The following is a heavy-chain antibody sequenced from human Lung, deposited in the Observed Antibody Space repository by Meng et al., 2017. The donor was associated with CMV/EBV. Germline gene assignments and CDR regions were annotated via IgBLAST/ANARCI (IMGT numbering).Heavy chain of an antibody. D-gene: IGHD6-19*01. V-gene: IGHV4-4*02. Sequence: QVHLQGPGPGLVKPSGTLSLTCAVSGGSISSSNWWSWVRQPPGKGLEWIGEIYHSGSTNYNPSLKSRVTISVDKSKNQFSLKLSSVTAADTAVYYCASFPPPGKQWLVTDYWGQGTLVTVSS. CDR3: ASFPPPGKQWLVTDY. CDR1: GGSISSSNW. J-gene: IGHJ4*02. CDR2: IYHSGST.